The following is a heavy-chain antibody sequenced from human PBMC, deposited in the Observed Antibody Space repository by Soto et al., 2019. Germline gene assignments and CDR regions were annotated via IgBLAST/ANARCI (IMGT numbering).Heavy chain of an antibody. J-gene: IGHJ4*02. D-gene: IGHD2-15*01. CDR1: GFTFSSYE. Sequence: GGSLRLSCAASGFTFSSYEMNWVRQAPGKGLEWVSYISSSGSTIYYADSVKGRFTISRDNAKNSLYLQMNSLRAEDTAVYYCARGRARNIVVVVAAKGVDYWGQGTLVTVSS. V-gene: IGHV3-48*03. CDR2: ISSSGSTI. CDR3: ARGRARNIVVVVAAKGVDY.